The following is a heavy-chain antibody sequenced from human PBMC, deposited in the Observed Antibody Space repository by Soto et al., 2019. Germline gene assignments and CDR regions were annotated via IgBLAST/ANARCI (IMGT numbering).Heavy chain of an antibody. CDR3: ARPEIPTRSNDYDYPFDL. Sequence: PGESLKISCKASGYIFSIRLSGGVGRLPGKGLKWMGIIYPGDSDTRYNPSFQGQVTISVDKSTSTAYLQWNSLKTSDTAIYYCARPEIPTRSNDYDYPFDLWGHGTLVTVSS. D-gene: IGHD3-22*01. CDR2: IYPGDSDT. J-gene: IGHJ5*02. V-gene: IGHV5-51*01. CDR1: GYIFSIRL.